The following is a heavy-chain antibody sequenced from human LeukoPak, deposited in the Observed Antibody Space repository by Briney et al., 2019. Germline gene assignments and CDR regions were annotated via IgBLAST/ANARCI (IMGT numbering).Heavy chain of an antibody. J-gene: IGHJ4*02. CDR3: ARDRRWFDY. V-gene: IGHV4-59*01. D-gene: IGHD2-15*01. CDR1: GGSISSYY. Sequence: PSETLSLTCTVSGGSISSYYWSWIRQPPGKGLEWIGYIYYSGSTNYNPSLKSRVTISVDTSKNQFSLKLSSVTAADTAVYYCARDRRWFDYWGQGTLVTVSS. CDR2: IYYSGST.